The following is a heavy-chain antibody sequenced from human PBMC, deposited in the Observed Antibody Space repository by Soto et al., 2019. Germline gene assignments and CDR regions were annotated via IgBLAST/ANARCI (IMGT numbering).Heavy chain of an antibody. Sequence: GALRLSCAASGFTFSSYAMSWVRQAPGKGLEWVSAISGSGGSTYYADSVKGRFTISRDNSKNTLYLQMNSLRAEDTAVYYCAKDSLVYYYYYGMDVWGQGTTVTVSS. D-gene: IGHD3-16*02. CDR1: GFTFSSYA. V-gene: IGHV3-23*01. CDR2: ISGSGGST. CDR3: AKDSLVYYYYYGMDV. J-gene: IGHJ6*02.